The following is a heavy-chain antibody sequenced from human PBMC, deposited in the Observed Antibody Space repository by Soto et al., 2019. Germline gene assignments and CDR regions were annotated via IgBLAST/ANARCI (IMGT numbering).Heavy chain of an antibody. CDR2: IYHSGST. CDR1: GGSISSGACY. CDR3: ARVYCSGGSCYRFDY. V-gene: IGHV4-31*03. Sequence: PAETLSLTCTVSGGSISSGACYWICIRQRPGRGLEWIGHIYHSGSTFYNSSLKSRVTISVDTSKNQFSLKLSSVTAADTAVYYCARVYCSGGSCYRFDYWGQGTLVTVSS. J-gene: IGHJ4*02. D-gene: IGHD2-15*01.